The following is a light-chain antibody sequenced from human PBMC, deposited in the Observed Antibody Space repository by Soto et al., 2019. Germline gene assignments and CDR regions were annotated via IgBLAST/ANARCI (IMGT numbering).Light chain of an antibody. V-gene: IGLV8-61*01. Sequence: QTVVTQDPSFSVSPGGTVRLTGGLSSGAVSTGYYPSWLQQTPGQAPRTLIYTTNTRSSGVPDRFSGSILGDRAALTITGAQADDESDYYCVLFMGSGIGVFGGGTKLTVL. CDR3: VLFMGSGIGV. CDR2: TTN. CDR1: SGAVSTGYY. J-gene: IGLJ3*02.